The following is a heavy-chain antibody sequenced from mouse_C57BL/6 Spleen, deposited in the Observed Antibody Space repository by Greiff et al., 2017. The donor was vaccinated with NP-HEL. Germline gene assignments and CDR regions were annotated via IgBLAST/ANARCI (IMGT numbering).Heavy chain of an antibody. CDR2: ISSGGDYI. D-gene: IGHD4-1*02. CDR1: GFTFSSYA. V-gene: IGHV5-9-1*02. J-gene: IGHJ4*01. Sequence: EVKLVESGEGLVKPGGSLKLSCAASGFTFSSYAMSWVRQTPEKRLEWVAYISSGGDYIYYADTVKGRFNISRDNARNTLYLQMSSLKSEDTAMYYCTRAPNWDYAMDYWGQGTSVTVSS. CDR3: TRAPNWDYAMDY.